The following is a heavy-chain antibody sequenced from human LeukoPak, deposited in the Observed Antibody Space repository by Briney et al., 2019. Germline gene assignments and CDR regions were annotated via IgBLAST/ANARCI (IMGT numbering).Heavy chain of an antibody. V-gene: IGHV1-46*01. Sequence: ASVKVSCKTSGYTFTAYYMHWVRQAPGQGLEWMGIINPSGGSTSYAQKFQGRVTMTRDTSTSTVYMELSSLRSEDTAVYYCAREDSSGWYVFDYWGQGTLVTVSS. J-gene: IGHJ4*02. CDR3: AREDSSGWYVFDY. CDR2: INPSGGST. D-gene: IGHD6-19*01. CDR1: GYTFTAYY.